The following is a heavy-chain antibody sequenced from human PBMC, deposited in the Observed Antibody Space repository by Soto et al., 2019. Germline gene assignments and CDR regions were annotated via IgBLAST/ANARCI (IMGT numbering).Heavy chain of an antibody. CDR3: ARSIVVVTALDY. D-gene: IGHD2-21*02. CDR1: GYTFTSYA. Sequence: QVQLVQSGAEVKKPGASVKVSCKASGYTFTSYAMHWVRQAPGQRLEWMGWINAGNGNTKYSQKFQGRVTITRDTSASTAYMEVSSLRSEDTAVYYCARSIVVVTALDYWGQGTLVTVSS. J-gene: IGHJ4*02. V-gene: IGHV1-3*01. CDR2: INAGNGNT.